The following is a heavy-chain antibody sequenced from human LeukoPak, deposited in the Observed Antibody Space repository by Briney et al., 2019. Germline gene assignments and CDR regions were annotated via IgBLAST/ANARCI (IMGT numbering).Heavy chain of an antibody. D-gene: IGHD1-7*01. CDR1: GYTFTGYY. V-gene: IGHV1-2*02. CDR3: ARVSRNWNYAFFDY. J-gene: IGHJ4*02. CDR2: INPNSGGT. Sequence: ASVKVSCKASGYTFTGYYMHWVRQAPGQGLEWMGWINPNSGGTNYAQKFQGRVTMTRDTSISTAYMELSRLRSDDTAVYYCARVSRNWNYAFFDYWGQGTLVTVSS.